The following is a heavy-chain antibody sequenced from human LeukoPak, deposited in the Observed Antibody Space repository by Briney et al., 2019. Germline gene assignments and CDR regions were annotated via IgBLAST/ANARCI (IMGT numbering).Heavy chain of an antibody. Sequence: GGSLRLSCAASGFTFDDYAMHWVRQAPGKGLEWVSGISWNSGGIGYADSVKGRFTISRDNAKNSLYLQMNSLRAEDTALYYCAKGHPMVRGVSDAFDIWGQGTMVTVSS. D-gene: IGHD3-10*01. CDR2: ISWNSGGI. V-gene: IGHV3-9*01. CDR1: GFTFDDYA. CDR3: AKGHPMVRGVSDAFDI. J-gene: IGHJ3*02.